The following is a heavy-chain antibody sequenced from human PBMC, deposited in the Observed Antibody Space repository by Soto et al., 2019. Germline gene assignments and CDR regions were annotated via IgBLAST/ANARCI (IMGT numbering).Heavy chain of an antibody. D-gene: IGHD3-22*01. V-gene: IGHV5-10-1*01. CDR2: ICPSESYT. CDR1: EYRFASCW. J-gene: IGHJ4*02. CDR3: ARQGAYDSSGYYYGDY. Sequence: EPLQRGWQASEYRFASCWIIRVRQMPGKGLEWMGRICPSESYTNYPTPFQGHLTIPPEKSISTAYLQWRSLTASDTAMYYCARQGAYDSSGYYYGDYWGQGTMVTGSS.